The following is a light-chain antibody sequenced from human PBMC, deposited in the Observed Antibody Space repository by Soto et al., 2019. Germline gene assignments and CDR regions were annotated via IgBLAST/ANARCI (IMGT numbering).Light chain of an antibody. J-gene: IGKJ1*01. CDR1: QSISSW. Sequence: DIQMTQSPSTLSASVGDRVTITCRASQSISSWLAWYQQKPGKAPKLPIYDASSLESGVPSRFSGRGSGTEFTLTISSLQPDDFANYYCQQYNSYWTFGQGTKVDIK. V-gene: IGKV1-5*01. CDR3: QQYNSYWT. CDR2: DAS.